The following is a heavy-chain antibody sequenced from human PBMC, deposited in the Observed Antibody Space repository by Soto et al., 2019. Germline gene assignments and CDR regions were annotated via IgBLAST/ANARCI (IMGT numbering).Heavy chain of an antibody. J-gene: IGHJ5*02. V-gene: IGHV4-31*03. CDR3: ARTPDR. Sequence: SETLSLTCTFSGCSISSGGYYWTWIRQHPGKGLEWIGYNYYSGITYYNPSLKSRVTISLDTSKNQFSLKLSSVTAADTAVYYCARTPDRWGQGTLVTVSS. CDR2: NYYSGIT. CDR1: GCSISSGGYY.